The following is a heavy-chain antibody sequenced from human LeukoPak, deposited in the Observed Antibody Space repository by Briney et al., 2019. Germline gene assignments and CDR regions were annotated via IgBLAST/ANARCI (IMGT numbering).Heavy chain of an antibody. V-gene: IGHV3-74*01. J-gene: IGHJ5*01. CDR1: GFTFSTYW. Sequence: GGSLRLSYAASGFTFSTYWMHWVRQIPGKGLVWLSRIHYDGTYTTYVDSVRGRFTISRDNTKSTLYLQMNSLRADDTAVYYCARGAEGHNYGELDSWGQGTLVTVSS. D-gene: IGHD5-18*01. CDR3: ARGAEGHNYGELDS. CDR2: IHYDGTYT.